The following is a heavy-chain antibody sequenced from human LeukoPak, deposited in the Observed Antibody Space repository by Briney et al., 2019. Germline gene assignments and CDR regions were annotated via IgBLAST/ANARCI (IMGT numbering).Heavy chain of an antibody. CDR2: IYYSGST. J-gene: IGHJ4*02. CDR1: GASISSYY. D-gene: IGHD3-22*01. CDR3: ARENPSGYYNRPIDY. Sequence: SETLSLICTVSGASISSYYWSWIRQPPGKGLEGIGDIYYSGSTKYNPSLKSRVTMSVDTSKNQFSLKLSSVTVADTAIYYCARENPSGYYNRPIDYWGQGTLVTVSS. V-gene: IGHV4-59*01.